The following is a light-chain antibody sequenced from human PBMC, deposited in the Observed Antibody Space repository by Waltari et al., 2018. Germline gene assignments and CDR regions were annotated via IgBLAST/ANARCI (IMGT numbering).Light chain of an antibody. Sequence: QSALTQPRSVSGSPGQSVTISCTGTSSDVGGYNYVSWYQQHTGKAPKFIIFDVSQRPSGVPDRFSRSKSGNTAALTISGLQAEDEADYYCCSYGGRSTTYVFGTGTKVTVL. V-gene: IGLV2-11*01. J-gene: IGLJ1*01. CDR2: DVS. CDR3: CSYGGRSTTYV. CDR1: SSDVGGYNY.